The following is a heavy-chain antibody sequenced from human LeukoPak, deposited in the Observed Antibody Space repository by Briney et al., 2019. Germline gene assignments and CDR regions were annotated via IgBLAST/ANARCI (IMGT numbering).Heavy chain of an antibody. D-gene: IGHD5-18*01. V-gene: IGHV3-66*01. J-gene: IGHJ3*02. Sequence: GGSLRLSCVASGILLSSNYVSWVRQAPGKGLEWVSFIDSTGSTYYADSVKGRFTISRDNSRNTLYLQMNSLRVEDTAVYYCARRERLGYSYGRGTLDIWGQGTMVTVSS. CDR3: ARRERLGYSYGRGTLDI. CDR1: GILLSSNY. CDR2: IDSTGST.